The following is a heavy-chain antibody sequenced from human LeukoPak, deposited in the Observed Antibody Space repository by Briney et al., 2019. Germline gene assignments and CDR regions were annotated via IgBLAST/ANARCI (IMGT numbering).Heavy chain of an antibody. J-gene: IGHJ3*02. Sequence: PSETLSLTCAVSGGSISSSNWWSWVRQPPGKGLEWIGEIYHSGSTNYNPSLKSRVTISVDKSKNQFSLKLSSVTAADTAVYYCARDCGSTSCYAAFDIWGQGTMVTVSS. CDR1: GGSISSSNW. CDR2: IYHSGST. CDR3: ARDCGSTSCYAAFDI. V-gene: IGHV4-4*02. D-gene: IGHD2-2*01.